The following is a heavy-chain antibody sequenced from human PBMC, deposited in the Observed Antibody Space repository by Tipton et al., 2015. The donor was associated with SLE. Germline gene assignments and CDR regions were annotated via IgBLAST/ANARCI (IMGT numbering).Heavy chain of an antibody. D-gene: IGHD1-26*01. CDR2: IYPRDSDT. CDR1: GYTFSSYW. Sequence: QLVQSGAEVRKPGESLKISCKGSGYTFSSYWIGWVRQLPGKGLEWMAIIYPRDSDTRYSPSFQGQVTISADRSINTAYLHWSTLQASDTATYFCARHPSGAYFDIDYWGQGTLVTVSS. CDR3: ARHPSGAYFDIDY. V-gene: IGHV5-51*01. J-gene: IGHJ4*02.